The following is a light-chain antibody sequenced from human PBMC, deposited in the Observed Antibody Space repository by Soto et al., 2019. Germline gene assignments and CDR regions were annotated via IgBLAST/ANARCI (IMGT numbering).Light chain of an antibody. CDR1: QSVGSN. CDR2: GAS. CDR3: QQYNNWPRT. J-gene: IGKJ1*01. Sequence: EILLTHSPATLSVSPGERATLSCMASQSVGSNSAWYQQKPGQAPRLLIYGASTRATGIPARFSGSGSGTDFILTISSLQSEDSAVYYCQQYNNWPRTFGQGTKVDI. V-gene: IGKV3-15*01.